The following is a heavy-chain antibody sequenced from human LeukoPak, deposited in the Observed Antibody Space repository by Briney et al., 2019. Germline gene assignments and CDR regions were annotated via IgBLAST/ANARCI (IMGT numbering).Heavy chain of an antibody. Sequence: GASVKVSCKASGYTFTSYDINWVRQATGQGLEWMGWMNPNSGNTRYAQKFQGRVTITRNTSINTAYMELSSLRSEDTAVYYCARAPAPAAPFDYWGQGTLVTVSS. CDR3: ARAPAPAAPFDY. CDR1: GYTFTSYD. V-gene: IGHV1-8*03. D-gene: IGHD2-2*01. CDR2: MNPNSGNT. J-gene: IGHJ4*02.